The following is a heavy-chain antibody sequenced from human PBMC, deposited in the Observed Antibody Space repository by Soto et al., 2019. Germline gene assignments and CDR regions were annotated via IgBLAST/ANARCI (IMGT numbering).Heavy chain of an antibody. D-gene: IGHD1-7*01. CDR1: GFTFNTYV. V-gene: IGHV3-23*01. J-gene: IGHJ3*01. CDR3: ARRARTATTNWGAFEV. Sequence: EVQLLESGGGLVQPGGSLRLSCAASGFTFNTYVMNWVRQAPGKGLEWVSTISYSADKTHYADSVKGRFTISRDNSRDTLFLQMNSLGADDAAVYYCARRARTATTNWGAFEVWGQGTMVTVSS. CDR2: ISYSADKT.